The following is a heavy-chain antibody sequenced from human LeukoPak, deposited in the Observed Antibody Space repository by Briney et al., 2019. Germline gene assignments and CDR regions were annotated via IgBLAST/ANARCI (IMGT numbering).Heavy chain of an antibody. V-gene: IGHV5-51*01. D-gene: IGHD1-26*01. Sequence: PGESLKISCKGSGYSFSNYWIGWVRQMPGKGLEWMGIIYPADSDTRYSSSFQGQVTISADKSISTAYLQWSTLKASDTAMYYCASRSGVGAIDAFDICGQGTMVTVSS. CDR2: IYPADSDT. CDR3: ASRSGVGAIDAFDI. J-gene: IGHJ3*02. CDR1: GYSFSNYW.